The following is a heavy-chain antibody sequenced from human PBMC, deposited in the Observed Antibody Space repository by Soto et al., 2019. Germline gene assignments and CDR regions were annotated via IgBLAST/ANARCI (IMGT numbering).Heavy chain of an antibody. CDR1: GYSFTSYW. V-gene: IGHV5-10-1*01. CDR3: ARHIVATLSAFDI. D-gene: IGHD5-12*01. CDR2: IDPSDSYT. Sequence: PGESLKISCKGSGYSFTSYWISWVRQMPVKGLEWMGRIDPSDSYTNYSPSFQGHVTISADKSISTAYLQWSSLKASDTAMYYCARHIVATLSAFDIWGQGTMVTVSS. J-gene: IGHJ3*02.